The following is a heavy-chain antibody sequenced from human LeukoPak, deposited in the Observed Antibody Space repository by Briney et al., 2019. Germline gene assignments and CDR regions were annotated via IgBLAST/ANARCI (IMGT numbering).Heavy chain of an antibody. CDR2: IKQDGSEK. D-gene: IGHD1-26*01. V-gene: IGHV3-7*01. CDR1: GLTFSNYW. CDR3: ASSGSYRFDY. Sequence: GGSLRLSCAASGLTFSNYWMSWVRQAPEKGLEWVANIKQDGSEKYYVDSVKGRFTISRDNAKKSLYLQMNSLRAEDTAVYYCASSGSYRFDYWGQGTLVTVSS. J-gene: IGHJ4*02.